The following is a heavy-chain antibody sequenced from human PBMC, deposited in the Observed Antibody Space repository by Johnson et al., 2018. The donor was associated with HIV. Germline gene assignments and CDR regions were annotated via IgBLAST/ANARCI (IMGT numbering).Heavy chain of an antibody. Sequence: QVQLVESGGGVVQPGRSLRLSCAPSGFTFSRYAMHWVRQAPGKGLEWVAVISYDGINKYYADSVKGRFTISRDNSKNTLYLQMGSLRAEDMAVYYCARAVGAPRAYEDDAFDIWGQGTMVTVSS. J-gene: IGHJ3*02. D-gene: IGHD1-26*01. CDR3: ARAVGAPRAYEDDAFDI. V-gene: IGHV3-30*14. CDR2: ISYDGINK. CDR1: GFTFSRYA.